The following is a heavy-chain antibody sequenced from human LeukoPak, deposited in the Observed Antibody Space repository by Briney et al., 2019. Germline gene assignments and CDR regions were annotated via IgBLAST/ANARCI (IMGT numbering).Heavy chain of an antibody. CDR1: GYTFTSYD. CDR2: MNPNSGNT. Sequence: ASVKVSCKASGYTFTSYDVNWVRQATGQGLEWMGWMNPNSGNTGYAQKFQGRGTMTRNTSISTAYMELSSLRSEDTAVYYCARGGYSSSPSPNDNWFDPWGQGTLVTVSS. CDR3: ARGGYSSSPSPNDNWFDP. J-gene: IGHJ5*02. V-gene: IGHV1-8*01. D-gene: IGHD6-6*01.